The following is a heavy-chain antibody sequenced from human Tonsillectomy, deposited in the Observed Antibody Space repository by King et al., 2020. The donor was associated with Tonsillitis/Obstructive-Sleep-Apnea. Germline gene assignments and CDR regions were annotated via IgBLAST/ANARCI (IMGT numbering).Heavy chain of an antibody. D-gene: IGHD3-3*01. CDR2: IYYSGST. Sequence: QLQESGPGLVKPSETLSLTCTVSGGSISSSSYYWGWIRQPPGKGLEWIGSIYYSGSTYYNPSLKSRVTISVDTSKNQFSLKLSSVTAADTAVYYCARWSRVLRFLEWSYDAFDIWGQGTMVTVSS. V-gene: IGHV4-39*01. CDR1: GGSISSSSYY. CDR3: ARWSRVLRFLEWSYDAFDI. J-gene: IGHJ3*02.